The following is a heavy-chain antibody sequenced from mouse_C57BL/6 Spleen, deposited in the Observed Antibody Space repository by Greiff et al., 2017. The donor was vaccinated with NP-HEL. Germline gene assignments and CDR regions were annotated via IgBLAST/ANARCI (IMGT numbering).Heavy chain of an antibody. V-gene: IGHV1-80*01. D-gene: IGHD1-1*01. CDR2: IYPGDGDT. Sequence: VQLQQSGAELVKPGASVKISCKASGYAFSSYWLNWVKQRPGKGLEWIGQIYPGDGDTNYNGKFEGKATLTADKSSSTAYMQLSSLTSEDSAVYFCARERDYYGSSSWFAYWGQGTLVTVSA. CDR3: ARERDYYGSSSWFAY. CDR1: GYAFSSYW. J-gene: IGHJ3*01.